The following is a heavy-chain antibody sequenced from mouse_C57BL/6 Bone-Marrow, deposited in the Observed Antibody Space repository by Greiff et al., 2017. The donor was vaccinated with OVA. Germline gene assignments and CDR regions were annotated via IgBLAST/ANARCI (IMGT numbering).Heavy chain of an antibody. CDR1: GFTFSDAW. V-gene: IGHV6-6*01. J-gene: IGHJ1*03. CDR3: TRRRSSPKGYWYFDV. D-gene: IGHD1-3*01. Sequence: EVKVEESGGGLVQPGGSMKLSCAASGFTFSDAWMDWVRQSPEKGLEWVAEIRNKANNHATYYAESVKGRFTISRDDSKSSVYLQMNSLRAEDTGIYYCTRRRSSPKGYWYFDVWGTGTTVTVSS. CDR2: IRNKANNHAT.